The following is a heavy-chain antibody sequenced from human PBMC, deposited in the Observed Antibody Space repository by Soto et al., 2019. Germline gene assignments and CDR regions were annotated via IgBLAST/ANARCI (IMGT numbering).Heavy chain of an antibody. CDR2: ISYDGNNK. D-gene: IGHD4-17*01. Sequence: PGGSQRLSCAASGFTFSSYGMNWVRQAPGKGLEWVAVISYDGNNKYYVDSVKGRFTISRDNSKNTLYLQMNSLTTEDTAVYYCAKPVYGGKSAYYFDFWGLGTLVTVSS. V-gene: IGHV3-30*18. J-gene: IGHJ4*02. CDR1: GFTFSSYG. CDR3: AKPVYGGKSAYYFDF.